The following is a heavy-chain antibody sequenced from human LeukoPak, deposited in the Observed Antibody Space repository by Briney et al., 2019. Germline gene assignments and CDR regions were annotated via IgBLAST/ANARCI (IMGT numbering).Heavy chain of an antibody. CDR2: ISSSSSYI. J-gene: IGHJ3*02. CDR3: ANLLYYYDSSGYHPDAFDI. Sequence: GGSLRLSCAASGFTFSSYSMNWVRQAPGKGLEWVSSISSSSSYIYYADSVKGRFTISRDNSKNTLYLQMNSLRAEDTAVYYCANLLYYYDSSGYHPDAFDIWGQGTMVTVSS. V-gene: IGHV3-21*04. CDR1: GFTFSSYS. D-gene: IGHD3-22*01.